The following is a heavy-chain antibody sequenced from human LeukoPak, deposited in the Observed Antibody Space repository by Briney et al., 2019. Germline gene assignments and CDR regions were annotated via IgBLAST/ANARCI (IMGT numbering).Heavy chain of an antibody. D-gene: IGHD2-2*03. J-gene: IGHJ4*02. CDR2: IRSTPDGGAT. Sequence: PGGSLRLSCAASGFTFISSWMTWVRHPPGKGLEWVGCIRSTPDGGATDYAAPVKGRFTISRDDSKNTLYLQMSSLRTEDTAVYYCATDLHFGYCTATSCANYWGQGTLVAVSS. CDR3: ATDLHFGYCTATSCANY. V-gene: IGHV3-15*01. CDR1: GFTFISSW.